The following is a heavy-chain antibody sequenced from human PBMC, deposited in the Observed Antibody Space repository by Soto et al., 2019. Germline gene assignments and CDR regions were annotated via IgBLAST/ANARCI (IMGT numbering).Heavy chain of an antibody. Sequence: XXVKVSYRASAYTFTSYGISGVRQAPGQGLEWMGWISAYNGNTNYAQKLQGRVTMTTDTSTSTAYMEMRSLRSDDTAVYYCAREPNYFDYWGQGTLVTVSS. CDR3: AREPNYFDY. CDR2: ISAYNGNT. V-gene: IGHV1-18*01. CDR1: AYTFTSYG. J-gene: IGHJ4*02.